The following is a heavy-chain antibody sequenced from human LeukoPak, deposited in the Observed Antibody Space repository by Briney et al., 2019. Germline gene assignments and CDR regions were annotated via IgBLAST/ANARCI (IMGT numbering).Heavy chain of an antibody. D-gene: IGHD2/OR15-2a*01. CDR3: AKAFSTLTFYRWSDP. V-gene: IGHV3-30*18. Sequence: PGGSLRLSCAASGFTFSRHGIHWVRQAPGKGLEWVAVISYDGSNKYYADSVKGRFTISRDNSKNTLYLQMNSLRAEDTAVYYCAKAFSTLTFYRWSDPWGQGTLVTVSS. J-gene: IGHJ5*02. CDR2: ISYDGSNK. CDR1: GFTFSRHG.